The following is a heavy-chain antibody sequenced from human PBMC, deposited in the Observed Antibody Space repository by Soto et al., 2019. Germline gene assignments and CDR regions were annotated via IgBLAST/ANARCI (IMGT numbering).Heavy chain of an antibody. CDR2: IYYSGST. J-gene: IGHJ5*02. D-gene: IGHD3-3*01. V-gene: IGHV4-59*08. CDR1: GGSISSYY. CDR3: ARGEITIFGVVILFDP. Sequence: PSETLSLTCTVSGGSISSYYWSWIRQPPGKGLEWIGYIYYSGSTNYNPSLKSRVTISVDTSKNQFSLKLSSVTAADTAVYYCARGEITIFGVVILFDPWGQGTLVTVSS.